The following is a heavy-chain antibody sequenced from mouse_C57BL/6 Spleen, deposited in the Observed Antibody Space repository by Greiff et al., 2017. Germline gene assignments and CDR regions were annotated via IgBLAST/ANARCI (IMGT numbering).Heavy chain of an antibody. CDR3: ARGGWAFDY. CDR2: ISDGGSYT. V-gene: IGHV5-4*01. D-gene: IGHD1-1*02. Sequence: EVQRVESGGGLVKPGGSLKLSCAASGFTFSSYAMSWVRQTPEKRLEWVATISDGGSYTYYPDNVKGRFTISRDNAKNNLYLQMSHLKSEDTAMYYCARGGWAFDYWGQGTTLTVSS. J-gene: IGHJ2*01. CDR1: GFTFSSYA.